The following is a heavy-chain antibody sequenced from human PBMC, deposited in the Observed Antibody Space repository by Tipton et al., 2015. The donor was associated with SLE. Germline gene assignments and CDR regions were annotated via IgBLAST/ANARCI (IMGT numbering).Heavy chain of an antibody. CDR3: ARGGKMVRGYAFDI. D-gene: IGHD3-10*01. CDR1: GGSFSGYY. CDR2: INHSGST. J-gene: IGHJ3*02. Sequence: TLSLTCAVYGGSFSGYYWSWIRQPPGKGLEWIGEINHSGSTNYNPSLKSRVTISVDTSKNQFSLKLSSVTAADTAVYYCARGGKMVRGYAFDIWGQGTMVTVSS. V-gene: IGHV4-34*01.